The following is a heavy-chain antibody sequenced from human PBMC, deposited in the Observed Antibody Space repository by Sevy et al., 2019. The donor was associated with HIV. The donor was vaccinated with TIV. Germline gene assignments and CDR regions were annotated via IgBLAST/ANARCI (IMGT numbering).Heavy chain of an antibody. Sequence: GGSLRLSCAASGFTSTNAWMNWVRQAPGKGLEWVGRIKGKTEDETTDYAAPVKGRFTISRDDSKNTVYLQLNSLRAEDTAIYYCARKYDSSGYFDYWGQGTLVTVSS. V-gene: IGHV3-15*07. D-gene: IGHD3-22*01. CDR2: IKGKTEDETT. J-gene: IGHJ4*02. CDR1: GFTSTNAW. CDR3: ARKYDSSGYFDY.